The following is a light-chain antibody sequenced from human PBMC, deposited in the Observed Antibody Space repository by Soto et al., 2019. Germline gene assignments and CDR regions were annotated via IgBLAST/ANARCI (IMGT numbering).Light chain of an antibody. J-gene: IGKJ4*01. CDR1: QSIGNN. CDR2: GAS. CDR3: QQYHKWPLT. V-gene: IGKV3-15*01. Sequence: EIVMTQSPATLSVSPGERATLSYRASQSIGNNLAWYQQKPGQAPRLLIYGASTRATGLPARFSGSGSGTEFTLTISSLQSEDFAVYSCQQYHKWPLTFGGGTKVDIK.